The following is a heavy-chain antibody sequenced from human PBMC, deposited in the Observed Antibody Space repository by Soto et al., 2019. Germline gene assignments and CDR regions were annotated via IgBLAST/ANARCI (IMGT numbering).Heavy chain of an antibody. CDR3: AGRTAMVDY. V-gene: IGHV3-66*01. Sequence: GGSLRFSCAASGFTVSSNYMSWVRQAPGKGLEWVSVIYSGGSTYYADSVKGRFTISRDNSKNTLYLQMNSLRAEDTAVYYCAGRTAMVDYWGQGTLVTVSS. CDR2: IYSGGST. J-gene: IGHJ4*02. D-gene: IGHD5-18*01. CDR1: GFTVSSNY.